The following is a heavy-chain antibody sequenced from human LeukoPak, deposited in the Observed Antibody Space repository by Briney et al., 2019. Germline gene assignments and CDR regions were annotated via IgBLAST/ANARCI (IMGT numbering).Heavy chain of an antibody. J-gene: IGHJ5*02. Sequence: SGGSLRLSCAASGFTFSSYSMNWVRQAPGKGLEWVSYISSSSSTIYYADSVKGRFTISGDNAKNSLYLQMNSLRAEDTAVYYCARDWYCSGGSCYSRDWFDPWGQGTLVTVSS. CDR3: ARDWYCSGGSCYSRDWFDP. CDR1: GFTFSSYS. V-gene: IGHV3-48*01. CDR2: ISSSSSTI. D-gene: IGHD2-15*01.